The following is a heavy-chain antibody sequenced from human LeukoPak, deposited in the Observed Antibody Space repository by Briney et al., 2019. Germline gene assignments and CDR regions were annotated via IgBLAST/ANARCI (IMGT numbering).Heavy chain of an antibody. Sequence: GGSLRLSCAASGYTFSSYAMHWVRQAPGKGLEWVAVISYDGSNKYYADSVKGRFNISRDHSKNTLYLQMNSLRAEDTAVYYCARDFSSSWYLGAFDYWGQGTLVTVSS. J-gene: IGHJ4*02. CDR1: GYTFSSYA. D-gene: IGHD6-13*01. V-gene: IGHV3-30-3*01. CDR3: ARDFSSSWYLGAFDY. CDR2: ISYDGSNK.